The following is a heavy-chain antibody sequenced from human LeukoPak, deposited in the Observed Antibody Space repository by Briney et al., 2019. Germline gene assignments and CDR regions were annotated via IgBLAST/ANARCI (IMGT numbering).Heavy chain of an antibody. CDR3: ARAYSSVASCDY. J-gene: IGHJ4*02. CDR2: IRGSGGST. D-gene: IGHD6-19*01. CDR1: GFTFTSSG. V-gene: IGHV3-23*01. Sequence: PGGSLRLSCAASGFTFTSSGMSWVRQAPGKGLEWVSGIRGSGGSTYYVDSVKGRFTISRDNSKNTLYLQMNSLRAEDTAVYYCARAYSSVASCDYWGQGTLVTVSS.